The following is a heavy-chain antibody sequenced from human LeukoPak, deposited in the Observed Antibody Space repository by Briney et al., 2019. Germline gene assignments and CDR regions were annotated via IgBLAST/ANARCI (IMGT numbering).Heavy chain of an antibody. CDR1: GGTFSSYA. Sequence: GASVKVSCKASGGTFSSYAISWVRQAPGQGLEWMGGIIPIFGTANYAQKFQGRVTITADESTSTAYMELSSLRSEDTAVYYCARVGSSFSTVEPFDYWGQGTLVTVSS. D-gene: IGHD6-6*01. J-gene: IGHJ4*02. CDR3: ARVGSSFSTVEPFDY. CDR2: IIPIFGTA. V-gene: IGHV1-69*01.